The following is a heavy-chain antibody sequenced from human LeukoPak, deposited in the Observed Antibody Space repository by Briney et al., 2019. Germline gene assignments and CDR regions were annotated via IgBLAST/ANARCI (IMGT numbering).Heavy chain of an antibody. CDR2: IYASGST. J-gene: IGHJ4*02. V-gene: IGHV4-4*08. D-gene: IGHD6-13*01. Sequence: NPSETLSLTCTVSGRSISSYDWSWIRQPPGKGLEWIGYIYASGSTNYYAALKRRVTSSVGTSKKHFDLKLSNATAADAAVYYCARHGAPRSSSWYGLGFDYWGQGTLVTVSS. CDR3: ARHGAPRSSSWYGLGFDY. CDR1: GRSISSYD.